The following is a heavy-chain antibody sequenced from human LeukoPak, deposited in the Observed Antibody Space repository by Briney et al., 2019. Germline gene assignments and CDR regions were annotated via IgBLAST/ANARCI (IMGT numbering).Heavy chain of an antibody. J-gene: IGHJ4*02. Sequence: SETLSLTCTVSGGSISSYHWSWIRQPPGKGLEWIGYIYYSGSTNYNPSLKSRVTISVDTSKKQFSLKLSSVTAADTVVYYCASSGSSGRIYYWGQGTLVTVSS. D-gene: IGHD3-10*01. CDR2: IYYSGST. CDR3: ASSGSSGRIYY. V-gene: IGHV4-59*12. CDR1: GGSISSYH.